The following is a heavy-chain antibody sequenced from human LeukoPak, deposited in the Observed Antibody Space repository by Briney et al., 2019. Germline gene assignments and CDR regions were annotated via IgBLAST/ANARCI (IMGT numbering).Heavy chain of an antibody. CDR3: ARDRDSYYDSSGHPVDY. CDR2: IKQDGSEK. Sequence: PGGSLRLSCAASGFTFSSYWMSWVRQAPGKGLEWVANIKQDGSEKYYVDSVKGRFTISRDNAKNSLYLQMNSLRAEDTAVYYCARDRDSYYDSSGHPVDYWGQGTLVTVSS. J-gene: IGHJ4*02. CDR1: GFTFSSYW. D-gene: IGHD3-22*01. V-gene: IGHV3-7*01.